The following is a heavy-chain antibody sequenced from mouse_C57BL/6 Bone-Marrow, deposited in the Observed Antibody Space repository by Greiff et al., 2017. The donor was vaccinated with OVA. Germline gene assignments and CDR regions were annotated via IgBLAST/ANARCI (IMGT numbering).Heavy chain of an antibody. D-gene: IGHD1-1*01. J-gene: IGHJ2*01. V-gene: IGHV1-82*01. CDR3: ASDYYGSSFDY. Sequence: QVQLKESGPELVKPGASVKISCKASGYAFSSSWMNWVKQRPGKGLEWIGRIYPGDGDTNYNGKFQGKATLTADKSSSPAYMQLSSLTSEDSAVYFCASDYYGSSFDYWGQGTTLTVSS. CDR2: IYPGDGDT. CDR1: GYAFSSSW.